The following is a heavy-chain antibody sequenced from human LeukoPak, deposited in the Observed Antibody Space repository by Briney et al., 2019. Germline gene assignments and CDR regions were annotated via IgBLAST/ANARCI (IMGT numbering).Heavy chain of an antibody. J-gene: IGHJ3*02. Sequence: SETLSLTCAVYGGSFSGYYWSWIRQPPGKGLEWIGEINHSGSTNYNPSLKSRVTMSVGTSKNQFSLKLSSVTAADTAVYYCARPASGYLGRAFDIWGQGTMVTVSS. CDR1: GGSFSGYY. D-gene: IGHD3-22*01. V-gene: IGHV4-34*01. CDR2: INHSGST. CDR3: ARPASGYLGRAFDI.